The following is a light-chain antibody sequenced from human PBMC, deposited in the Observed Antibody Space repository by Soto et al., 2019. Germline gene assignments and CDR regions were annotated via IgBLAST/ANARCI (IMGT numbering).Light chain of an antibody. CDR1: QGISSY. V-gene: IGKV1-8*01. CDR2: AAS. Sequence: AIRMTQSPSSFSASTGDRVTITCRASQGISSYLAWYQQKPGKAPKLLIYAASTLQSGVPSRFSGSGSGTDFTLTISCLQSEDFATYYCHQYYSYPRTCGQGTKVEIK. J-gene: IGKJ1*01. CDR3: HQYYSYPRT.